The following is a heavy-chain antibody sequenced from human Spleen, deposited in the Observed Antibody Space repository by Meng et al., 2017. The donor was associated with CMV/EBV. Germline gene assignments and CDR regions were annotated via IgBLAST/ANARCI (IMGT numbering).Heavy chain of an antibody. CDR1: GYTFTAHY. CDR3: ARVAVVDTIFGYDALDI. V-gene: IGHV1-2*02. J-gene: IGHJ3*02. D-gene: IGHD3-3*01. Sequence: ASVKVSCKASGYTFTAHYFHWVRQAPGQGLEWMGWIHPHRGDTNYAQQFQGRVTLTRDTSINTGYMELTRLTSDDTAVYYCARVAVVDTIFGYDALDIWGQGTMVTVSS. CDR2: IHPHRGDT.